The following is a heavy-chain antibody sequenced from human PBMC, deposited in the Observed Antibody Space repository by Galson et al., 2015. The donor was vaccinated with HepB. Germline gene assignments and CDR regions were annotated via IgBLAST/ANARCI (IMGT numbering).Heavy chain of an antibody. CDR1: GFSFSSAW. CDR2: IKSRSDGGTT. V-gene: IGHV3-15*01. Sequence: SLRLSCAASGFSFSSAWMSWVRQVPGKGLEWVGRIKSRSDGGTTDYVAPVKGRFFISRDDSKNKMYLQMDSLKTDDTAVYYCTTVRGGWYRRRVYFFDFWGRGTLVTVSS. D-gene: IGHD6-19*01. J-gene: IGHJ4*02. CDR3: TTVRGGWYRRRVYFFDF.